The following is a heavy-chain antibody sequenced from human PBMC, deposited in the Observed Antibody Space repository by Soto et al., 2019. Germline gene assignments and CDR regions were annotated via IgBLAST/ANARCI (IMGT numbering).Heavy chain of an antibody. J-gene: IGHJ6*02. D-gene: IGHD6-6*01. Sequence: SVKVSCKSSGGTFSSYAISWVRQAPGQGLEWMGGIIPIFGTANYAQKFQGRVTITADESTSTAYMELSSLRSEDTAVYYCARVYSSSPVGYYCYGMDVWGQGTTVTVSS. V-gene: IGHV1-69*13. CDR1: GGTFSSYA. CDR3: ARVYSSSPVGYYCYGMDV. CDR2: IIPIFGTA.